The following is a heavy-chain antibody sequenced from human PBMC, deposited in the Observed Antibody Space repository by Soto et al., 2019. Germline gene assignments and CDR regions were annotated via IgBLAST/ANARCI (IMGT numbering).Heavy chain of an antibody. CDR1: GLTLRNYW. V-gene: IGHV3-74*01. J-gene: IGHJ5*02. Sequence: GSLRLSCAASGLTLRNYWMHWVRQAPGKGLVWVSRITSDGSGANYADFVKGRFTISRDNAKNTLYLQMDSLRAEDTAVYYCAAVYKTWFDPWGQGTLVTVSS. CDR2: ITSDGSGA. CDR3: AAVYKTWFDP. D-gene: IGHD1-1*01.